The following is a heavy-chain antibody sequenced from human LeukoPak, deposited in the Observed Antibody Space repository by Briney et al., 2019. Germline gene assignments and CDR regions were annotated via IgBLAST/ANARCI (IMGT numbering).Heavy chain of an antibody. CDR2: ISGSGGST. V-gene: IGHV3-23*01. CDR3: AKLDQIVIVLPAIFDY. D-gene: IGHD2/OR15-2a*01. Sequence: GGSLRLSCAASGFTFSSYAMSWVRQAPGKGLEWASGISGSGGSTYYADSVKGRFTISRDNSKNTLYLQMNSLRAEDTAVYYCAKLDQIVIVLPAIFDYWGQGTLVTVSS. CDR1: GFTFSSYA. J-gene: IGHJ4*02.